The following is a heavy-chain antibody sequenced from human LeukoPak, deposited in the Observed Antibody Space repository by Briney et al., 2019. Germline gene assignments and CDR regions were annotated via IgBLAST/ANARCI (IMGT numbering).Heavy chain of an antibody. V-gene: IGHV3-48*03. J-gene: IGHJ4*02. D-gene: IGHD2-15*01. CDR1: GFTFSSYE. CDR3: LRSVVAATETFDY. Sequence: GGSLRLSCAASGFTFSSYEMNWVRQAPGKGLEWVSYISSSGSTIYYADTVKGRFTISRDNAKNSLYLQMNSRRAEDTAVYYCLRSVVAATETFDYWGQGTLVTVSS. CDR2: ISSSGSTI.